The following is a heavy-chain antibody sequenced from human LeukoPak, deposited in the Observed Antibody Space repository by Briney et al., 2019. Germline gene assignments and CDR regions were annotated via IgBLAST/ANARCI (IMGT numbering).Heavy chain of an antibody. D-gene: IGHD3-9*01. J-gene: IGHJ4*02. CDR1: GFTFSRYA. CDR2: ISDSGDTT. CDR3: AKGGEMYYDILFGYFDY. Sequence: GGSLRLSCAASGFTFSRYAMSWVRQAPGKGLEWVSAISDSGDTTHYADSVKGRFTISRDNSKNTLYLQMNSLRAEDTAVYYCAKGGEMYYDILFGYFDYWGQGTLVTVSS. V-gene: IGHV3-23*01.